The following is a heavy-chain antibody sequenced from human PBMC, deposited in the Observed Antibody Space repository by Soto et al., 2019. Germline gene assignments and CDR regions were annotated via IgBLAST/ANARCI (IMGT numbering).Heavy chain of an antibody. D-gene: IGHD3-10*01. Sequence: SVKVSCKASGFTFTSSAMQWVRQARGQRLEWIGWIVVGSGNTNYAQKFQERVTITRDMSTGTAYMELSSLRSEDTAVYYCAADPPITTSGVSDAFDIWGKGTMVTVSS. CDR1: GFTFTSSA. CDR3: AADPPITTSGVSDAFDI. V-gene: IGHV1-58*02. CDR2: IVVGSGNT. J-gene: IGHJ3*02.